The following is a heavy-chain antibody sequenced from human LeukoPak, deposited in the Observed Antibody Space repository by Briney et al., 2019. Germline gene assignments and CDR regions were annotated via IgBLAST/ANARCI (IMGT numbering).Heavy chain of an antibody. CDR3: ARGPRSSVGHHDY. CDR1: GFTFTDDY. J-gene: IGHJ4*02. Sequence: GGSLRLSCAASGFTFTDDYMSWIRQAPGKGLEWVSYISSSGYTKYYADSLKGRFTISRDNAKNSLYLQMNSLRAEDTAVYYCARGPRSSVGHHDYWGQGTLVTVSS. V-gene: IGHV3-11*04. CDR2: ISSSGYTK. D-gene: IGHD6-6*01.